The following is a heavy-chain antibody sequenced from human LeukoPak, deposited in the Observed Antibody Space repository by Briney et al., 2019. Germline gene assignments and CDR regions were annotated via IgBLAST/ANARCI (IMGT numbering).Heavy chain of an antibody. J-gene: IGHJ4*02. CDR2: IIPFFGTP. CDR1: GGTFRTYS. Sequence: GSSVKVSCKASGGTFRTYSISWVRQAPGQGLEWMGRIIPFFGTPNYAQKLQGRVTITTDESTRTIYMELSGLRSEDTAIYYCATPVDYGDQGRLDYWGQGTLVTVSS. V-gene: IGHV1-69*05. D-gene: IGHD4-17*01. CDR3: ATPVDYGDQGRLDY.